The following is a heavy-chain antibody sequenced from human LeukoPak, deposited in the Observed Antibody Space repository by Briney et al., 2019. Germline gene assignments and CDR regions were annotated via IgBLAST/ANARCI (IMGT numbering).Heavy chain of an antibody. CDR2: INHSGST. J-gene: IGHJ4*02. Sequence: SETLSLTCAVYGGSFSGYYWSWIRQPPGKGLEWIGEINHSGSTNYNPSLKSRVTISVDTSKNQFSLKLSSVTPEDTAVYYCARADSDSGELDYWGQGTLVTVSS. V-gene: IGHV4-34*01. CDR1: GGSFSGYY. CDR3: ARADSDSGELDY. D-gene: IGHD3-22*01.